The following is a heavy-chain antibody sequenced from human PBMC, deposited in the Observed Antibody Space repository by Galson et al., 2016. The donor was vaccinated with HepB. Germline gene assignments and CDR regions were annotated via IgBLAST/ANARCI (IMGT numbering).Heavy chain of an antibody. CDR1: GFTFSSSA. J-gene: IGHJ4*02. CDR3: ARADYETIAAPNMWDLYYFEY. CDR2: IVVGSGNT. Sequence: SVKVSCKASGFTFSSSAVQWVRQARGQRLEWIGWIVVGSGNTKYAQKFQERLTITRDMSTSTAYMELRTLRPDDTAVYYCARADYETIAAPNMWDLYYFEYRGQGTLVTVSS. D-gene: IGHD6-13*01. V-gene: IGHV1-58*01.